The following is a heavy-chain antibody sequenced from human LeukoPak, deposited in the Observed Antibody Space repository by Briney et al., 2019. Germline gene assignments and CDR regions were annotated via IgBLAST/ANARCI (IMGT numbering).Heavy chain of an antibody. D-gene: IGHD3-22*01. CDR3: ARLGHYYDSSGYYYPFDY. Sequence: SETLSLTCTVFGGSISSSSYYWGWIRQPPGKGLEWIGSIYYSGSTYYNPSLKSRVTISVDTSKNQFSLKLSSVTAADTAVYYCARLGHYYDSSGYYYPFDYWGQGTLVTVSS. CDR1: GGSISSSSYY. CDR2: IYYSGST. J-gene: IGHJ4*02. V-gene: IGHV4-39*01.